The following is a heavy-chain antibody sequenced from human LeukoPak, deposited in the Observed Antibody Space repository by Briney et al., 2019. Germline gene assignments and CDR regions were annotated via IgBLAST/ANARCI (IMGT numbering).Heavy chain of an antibody. J-gene: IGHJ6*02. V-gene: IGHV1-8*01. Sequence: ASVKVSCKASGYTFTSYDINWVRQATGQGLEWMGWMNPNSGNTGHAQKFQGRVTMTRNTSISTAYMELSSLRSEDTAVYYCARFFYGSGNGYYYGMDVWGQGTTVTVSS. D-gene: IGHD3-10*01. CDR1: GYTFTSYD. CDR3: ARFFYGSGNGYYYGMDV. CDR2: MNPNSGNT.